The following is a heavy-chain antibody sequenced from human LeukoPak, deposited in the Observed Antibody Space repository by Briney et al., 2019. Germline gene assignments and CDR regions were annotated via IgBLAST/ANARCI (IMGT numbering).Heavy chain of an antibody. V-gene: IGHV1-46*01. Sequence: ASVKVSCKASGYTFTSYYMHWVRQAPGQGLEWMGLINPSGSSTSYAQKFQGRVTLTRDMSTTTGYMELSSLTSEDTAVYHCARDNSMENTAWWFDPWGQGTLVIVSS. CDR3: ARDNSMENTAWWFDP. D-gene: IGHD1-1*01. CDR1: GYTFTSYY. CDR2: INPSGSST. J-gene: IGHJ5*02.